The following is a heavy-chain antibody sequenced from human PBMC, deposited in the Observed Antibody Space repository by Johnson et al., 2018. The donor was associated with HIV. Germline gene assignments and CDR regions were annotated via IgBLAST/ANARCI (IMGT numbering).Heavy chain of an antibody. CDR1: GFTVSSNY. Sequence: VQLVESGGGLIQPGGSLRLSCAASGFTVSSNYMSWVRQAPGKGLEWVSIIYSGGGTYYADSVKGRFTISRDNSKNTLYLQMNSLRAEETAVYYCNTDLAAVGRGAFDIWGQGTMVTVSS. CDR3: NTDLAAVGRGAFDI. J-gene: IGHJ3*02. V-gene: IGHV3-53*01. CDR2: IYSGGGT. D-gene: IGHD6-13*01.